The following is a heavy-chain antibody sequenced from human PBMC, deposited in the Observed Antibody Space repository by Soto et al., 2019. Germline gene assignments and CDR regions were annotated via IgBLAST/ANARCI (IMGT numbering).Heavy chain of an antibody. CDR3: AREDDSGYRVA. Sequence: EVQLVESGGGLVKPGGSLRLSCAASGIPLSSYGMPWVRQAPGKGLEWVSSISSSSSYIYYADSVKGRFTISRDNAKNSLYLQMNSLRAEDTAVFYCAREDDSGYRVAWGQGTLVTVSS. CDR1: GIPLSSYG. CDR2: ISSSSSYI. V-gene: IGHV3-21*01. D-gene: IGHD3-22*01. J-gene: IGHJ5*02.